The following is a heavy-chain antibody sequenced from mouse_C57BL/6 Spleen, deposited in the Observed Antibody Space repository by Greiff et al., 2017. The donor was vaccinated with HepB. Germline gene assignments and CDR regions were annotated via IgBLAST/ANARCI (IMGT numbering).Heavy chain of an antibody. CDR3: ARGYYDLRRAMDY. Sequence: EVQLQQSGPELVKPGDSVKISCKASGYSFTGYFMNWVMQSHGKSLEWIGRINPYNGDTFYNQKFKGKATLTVDKSSSTAHMELRSLTSEDSAVYYCARGYYDLRRAMDYWGQGTSVTVSS. V-gene: IGHV1-20*01. J-gene: IGHJ4*01. D-gene: IGHD2-4*01. CDR2: INPYNGDT. CDR1: GYSFTGYF.